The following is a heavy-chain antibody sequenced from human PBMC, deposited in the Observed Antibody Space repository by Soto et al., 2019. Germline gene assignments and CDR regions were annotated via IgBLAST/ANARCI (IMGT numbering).Heavy chain of an antibody. CDR3: ARAQGGYSYGDFDY. CDR2: ITHSGIT. D-gene: IGHD5-18*01. V-gene: IGHV4-34*01. Sequence: SETLALTCAVYGGSFSGYYLSWSRQPPGKGLEWIVEITHSGITNYHPSLKSRVTISVYTSKNQFSRKGSSVTAADTAVYYCARAQGGYSYGDFDYWGQGTLVTVSS. J-gene: IGHJ4*02. CDR1: GGSFSGYY.